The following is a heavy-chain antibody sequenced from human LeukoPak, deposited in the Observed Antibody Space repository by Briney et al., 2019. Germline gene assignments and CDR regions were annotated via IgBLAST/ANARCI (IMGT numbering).Heavy chain of an antibody. CDR3: ARQTSSSSSYSWFDP. V-gene: IGHV5-51*01. J-gene: IGHJ5*02. CDR2: IYPGDSNT. Sequence: GESLKISCKASGYSFANYWIGWVRPMPGKGLEWMGIIYPGDSNTKYSPSFQGQVTISADKSITTAYLQWGSLKASDTAMYYCARQTSSSSSYSWFDPWGQGTLVTVSS. CDR1: GYSFANYW. D-gene: IGHD6-6*01.